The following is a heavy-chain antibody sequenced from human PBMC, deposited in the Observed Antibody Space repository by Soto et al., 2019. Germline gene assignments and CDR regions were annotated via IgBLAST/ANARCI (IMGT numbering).Heavy chain of an antibody. CDR2: IYSAGSA. V-gene: IGHV3-66*01. Sequence: EVQLVESGGGLVQPGGSLRLSCAASVFTVSSYYMSWVRQAPGKGLEWVSVIYSAGSADFADSVKGRFTISRDNSKNTLYLQMSSLGAEDTAVYYCARVPSSSYHYFDYWGQGTLVTVSS. CDR1: VFTVSSYY. J-gene: IGHJ4*02. CDR3: ARVPSSSYHYFDY. D-gene: IGHD6-13*01.